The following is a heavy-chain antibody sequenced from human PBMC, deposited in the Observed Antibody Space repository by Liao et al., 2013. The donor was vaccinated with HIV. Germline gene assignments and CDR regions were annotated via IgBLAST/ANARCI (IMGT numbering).Heavy chain of an antibody. CDR2: INHSGST. CDR3: GRISLRRHMDV. CDR1: GGSFSAYY. J-gene: IGHJ6*03. Sequence: QVQLQQWGAGLLKSSETLSLTCAVYGGSFSAYYWTWIRQPPGKGLEWIGEINHSGSTNYSPSLNSRATISVDTSKNQISLKLTSVTAADTAVYYCGRISLRRHMDVWGKGTTVTVSS. V-gene: IGHV4-34*01. D-gene: IGHD3-10*01.